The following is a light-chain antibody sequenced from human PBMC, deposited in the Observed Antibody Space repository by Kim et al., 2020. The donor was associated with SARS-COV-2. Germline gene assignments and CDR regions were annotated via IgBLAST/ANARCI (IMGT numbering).Light chain of an antibody. V-gene: IGKV3-11*01. CDR2: DAS. CDR3: QQHNNWPPLT. J-gene: IGKJ5*01. Sequence: EIVLTQSPATLSLSPGERATLSCRASQSVSSYLAWYQQKPGQAPRLLIYDASNRATGIPARFSGSGSGTEFTLTISSLKPEDFAVYYCQQHNNWPPLTFGRGTRLEIK. CDR1: QSVSSY.